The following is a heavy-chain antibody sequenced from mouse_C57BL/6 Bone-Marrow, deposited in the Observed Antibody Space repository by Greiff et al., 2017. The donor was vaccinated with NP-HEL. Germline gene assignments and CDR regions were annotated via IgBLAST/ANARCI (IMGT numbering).Heavy chain of an antibody. J-gene: IGHJ3*01. V-gene: IGHV1-26*01. D-gene: IGHD3-1*01. CDR3: AEGATGFAY. Sequence: VQLKQSGPELVKPGASVKISCKASGYTFTDYYMNWVKQSHGKSLEWIGDINPNNGGTSYNQKFKGKATLTVDKSSSTAYMELRSLTSEDSAVYYCAEGATGFAYWGQGTLVTVSA. CDR1: GYTFTDYY. CDR2: INPNNGGT.